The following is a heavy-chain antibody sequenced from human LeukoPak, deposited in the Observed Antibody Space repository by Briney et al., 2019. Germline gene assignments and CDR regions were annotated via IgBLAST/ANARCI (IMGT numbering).Heavy chain of an antibody. D-gene: IGHD4-17*01. V-gene: IGHV1-69*05. CDR3: ARDVHGDYGAGWFDP. J-gene: IGHJ5*02. Sequence: ASVKVSCKTSGGTFNNSAISWVRQAPGQGLEWLGGIMPLFGTAGYAQKSQGRVTITKDESTRTVYLELTSLTSDDTAVYYCARDVHGDYGAGWFDPWGQGTLVSVSS. CDR2: IMPLFGTA. CDR1: GGTFNNSA.